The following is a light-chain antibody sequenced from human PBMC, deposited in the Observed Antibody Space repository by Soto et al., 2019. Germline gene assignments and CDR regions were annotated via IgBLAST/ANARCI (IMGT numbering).Light chain of an antibody. Sequence: QSVLAQPPSVSGAPGQRVTISCTGSSSNIGAGYDVHWYQQLPGRAPKLLIYANNNRPSGVPDRFSGSRSGTSASLAITGLQAEDEADYSCQSYDSSLGGFYVFGTGTKLTVL. CDR2: ANN. CDR3: QSYDSSLGGFYV. J-gene: IGLJ1*01. CDR1: SSNIGAGYD. V-gene: IGLV1-40*01.